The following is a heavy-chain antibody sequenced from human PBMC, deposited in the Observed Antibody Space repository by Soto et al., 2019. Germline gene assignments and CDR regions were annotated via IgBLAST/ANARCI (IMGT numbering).Heavy chain of an antibody. CDR2: ISGSGGST. Sequence: QTGGSLRLSCAASGFTFSSYAMSWVRQAPGKGLEWVSAISGSGGSTYYADSVKGRFTISRDNSKNTLYLQMNSLRAEDTAVYYCAKRLENIWLPLEFDYWGQGTLVTVSS. J-gene: IGHJ4*02. CDR1: GFTFSSYA. V-gene: IGHV3-23*01. D-gene: IGHD5-18*01. CDR3: AKRLENIWLPLEFDY.